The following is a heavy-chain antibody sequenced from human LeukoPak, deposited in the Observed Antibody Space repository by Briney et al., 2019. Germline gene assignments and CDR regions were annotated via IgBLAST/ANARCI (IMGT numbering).Heavy chain of an antibody. CDR3: AKENYHSSGWPFDY. D-gene: IGHD6-19*01. CDR1: GFTFSSYS. J-gene: IGHJ4*02. Sequence: GGSLRLSCAASGFTFSSYSMNWVRQAPGKGLEWVSSISSSSSYIYYADSVKGRFTISRDNAKNSLYLQMNSLRAEDTAVYYCAKENYHSSGWPFDYWGQGTLVTVSS. V-gene: IGHV3-21*04. CDR2: ISSSSSYI.